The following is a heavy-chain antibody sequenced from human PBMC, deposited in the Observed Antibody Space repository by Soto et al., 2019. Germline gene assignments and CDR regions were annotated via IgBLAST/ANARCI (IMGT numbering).Heavy chain of an antibody. D-gene: IGHD5-12*01. Sequence: GGSLRLSCAASGFTFNSYSMNWVRQAPGKGLEWVSSISSSSSYIDYADLVKGRFTISRDNAKNSLYLQMNSLRAEDRAVNYCARLRGYSGYDYTVDYWGQGTLVTVSS. CDR1: GFTFNSYS. J-gene: IGHJ4*02. CDR2: ISSSSSYI. CDR3: ARLRGYSGYDYTVDY. V-gene: IGHV3-21*01.